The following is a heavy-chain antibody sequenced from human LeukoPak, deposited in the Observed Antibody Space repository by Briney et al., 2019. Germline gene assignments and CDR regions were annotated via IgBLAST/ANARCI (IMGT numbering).Heavy chain of an antibody. V-gene: IGHV3-30*01. D-gene: IGHD4-11*01. CDR3: ARVSTGFDP. CDR1: GFTFSSYD. CDR2: ISYDGSNK. J-gene: IGHJ5*02. Sequence: PGRSLRLSCAASGFTFSSYDMHWVRQAPGKGLEWVAVISYDGSNKYYADSVKGRFTISRDNSKNTLYLQMNSLRAEDTAVYYCARVSTGFDPWGQGTLVTVSS.